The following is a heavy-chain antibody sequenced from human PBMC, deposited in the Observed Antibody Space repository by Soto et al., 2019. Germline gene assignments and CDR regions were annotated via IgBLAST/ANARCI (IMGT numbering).Heavy chain of an antibody. D-gene: IGHD1-20*01. CDR1: GYTFTSYA. CDR2: INAGNGNT. J-gene: IGHJ4*02. Sequence: QVQLVQSGAEEKKPGASVKVSCKASGYTFTSYAMHWVRQAPGQRPEWMGWINAGNGNTKYSQKFQGRVTITRDTAPSTAYRELSSLRSEDTAVYYCARGITLPTPLNYWGQGTLVTVSS. CDR3: ARGITLPTPLNY. V-gene: IGHV1-3*05.